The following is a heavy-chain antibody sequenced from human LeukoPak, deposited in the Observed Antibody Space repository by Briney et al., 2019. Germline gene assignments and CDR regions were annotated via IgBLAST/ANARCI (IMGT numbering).Heavy chain of an antibody. CDR3: ARFYDILTGYYPSFDI. Sequence: SETLSLTCTVSGGSIRSGDYYWSWIRQPPGKGLEWIGYIYYSGSTNYNPSLKSRVTISVDTSKNQFSLKLSSVTAADTAVYYCARFYDILTGYYPSFDIWGQGTMVTVSS. CDR2: IYYSGST. D-gene: IGHD3-9*01. V-gene: IGHV4-30-4*01. CDR1: GGSIRSGDYY. J-gene: IGHJ3*02.